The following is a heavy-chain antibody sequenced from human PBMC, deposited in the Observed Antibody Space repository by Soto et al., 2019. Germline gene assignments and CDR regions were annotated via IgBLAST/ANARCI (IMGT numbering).Heavy chain of an antibody. D-gene: IGHD5-12*01. CDR2: INPNSGVT. J-gene: IGHJ6*03. CDR3: ARESGGATATLDYYYFYIDV. Sequence: QVQLVQSGAEVKKPGASVTVSCRASGDTFTGYYMHWVRQATGQGLEWMGWINPNSGVTKYAQKFQGRVTMTRDTSIRTVYMELSRLRSDDTAVYYCARESGGATATLDYYYFYIDVWGTGTTVTVSS. CDR1: GDTFTGYY. V-gene: IGHV1-2*02.